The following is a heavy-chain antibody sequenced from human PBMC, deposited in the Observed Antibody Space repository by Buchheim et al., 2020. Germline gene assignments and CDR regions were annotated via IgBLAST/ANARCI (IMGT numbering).Heavy chain of an antibody. V-gene: IGHV4-31*03. J-gene: IGHJ6*02. CDR2: IYYSGST. CDR3: ARDLLGYCSSTSCYTGGMDV. Sequence: QVQLQESGPGLVKPSQTLSLTCTVSGGSISSGGYYWSWIRQHPGKGLEWIGYIYYSGSTYYNPSLKSRVTISVDTSKNQFSLKLSSVAAADTAVYYCARDLLGYCSSTSCYTGGMDVWGQGTTITVSS. D-gene: IGHD2-2*02. CDR1: GGSISSGGYY.